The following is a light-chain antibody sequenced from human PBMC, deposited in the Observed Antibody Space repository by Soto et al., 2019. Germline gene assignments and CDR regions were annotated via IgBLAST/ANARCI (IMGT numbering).Light chain of an antibody. CDR3: SSYTSSNTFYV. CDR1: STDIGGYNH. V-gene: IGLV2-14*01. CDR2: DVS. Sequence: QSVLTQPASVSGSPGQSITVSCSGTSTDIGGYNHVSWYQQRPGKAPKLMIYDVSSRPSGVSNRFSGSKSGNTASLIISGLQAEDEAEYYCSSYTSSNTFYVFGTGTKLTVL. J-gene: IGLJ1*01.